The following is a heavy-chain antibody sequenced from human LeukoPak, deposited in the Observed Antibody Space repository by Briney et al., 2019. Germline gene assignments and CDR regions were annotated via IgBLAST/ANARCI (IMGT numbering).Heavy chain of an antibody. D-gene: IGHD3-22*01. V-gene: IGHV1-2*02. CDR1: GYTFTGYN. CDR2: INPHSGNT. Sequence: ASVKVSCKSSGYTFTGYNVHWVRQTPGQGLQWMGWINPHSGNTKYAQKFQGRVTMTRDTSISTAYMDLSRLRSDDTAIYYCAREYYDSSTYYLSFDYWGQGTLVTVSS. CDR3: AREYYDSSTYYLSFDY. J-gene: IGHJ4*02.